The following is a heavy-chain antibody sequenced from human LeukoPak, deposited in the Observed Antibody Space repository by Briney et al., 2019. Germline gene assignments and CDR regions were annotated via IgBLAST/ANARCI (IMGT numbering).Heavy chain of an antibody. CDR1: GFTFSSYW. V-gene: IGHV3-7*01. CDR3: ARAGLTYYDFWSGYPYYMDV. D-gene: IGHD3-3*01. CDR2: IKQDGSEK. Sequence: SGGSLRLSCAASGFTFSSYWMSWVRQAPGKGLEWVANIKQDGSEKYYVDSVKGRFTISRDNAKNSLYLQMNSLRAEDTAVYYCARAGLTYYDFWSGYPYYMDVWGEGTTVTVS. J-gene: IGHJ6*03.